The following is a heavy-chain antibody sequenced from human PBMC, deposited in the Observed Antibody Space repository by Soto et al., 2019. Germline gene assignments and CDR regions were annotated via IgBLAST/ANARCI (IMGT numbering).Heavy chain of an antibody. CDR3: ATAPTTVVTLRGDYYYYYGMDV. CDR1: GYTLTELS. CDR2: FDPEDGET. V-gene: IGHV1-24*01. Sequence: GASVKVSCKVSGYTLTELSMHWVRQAPGKGLEWMGGFDPEDGETIYAQKFQGRVTMTEDTSTDTAYMELSSLRSEDTAVYYCATAPTTVVTLRGDYYYYYGMDVWGQGATVTVSS. D-gene: IGHD4-17*01. J-gene: IGHJ6*02.